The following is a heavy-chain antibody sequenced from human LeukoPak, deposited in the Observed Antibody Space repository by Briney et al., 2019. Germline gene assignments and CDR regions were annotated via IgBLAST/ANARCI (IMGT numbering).Heavy chain of an antibody. CDR3: ARSLRGQWLFDY. CDR1: GFTFSSYD. CDR2: IGTAGDT. Sequence: GGSLRLSCAASGFTFSSYDMHWVRQATGKGLEWVSAIGTAGDTYYPGSVKGRFTISRENAKNSLYLQMNSLRAGDTAVYYCARSLRGQWLFDYWGQGTLVTVSS. D-gene: IGHD6-19*01. J-gene: IGHJ4*02. V-gene: IGHV3-13*01.